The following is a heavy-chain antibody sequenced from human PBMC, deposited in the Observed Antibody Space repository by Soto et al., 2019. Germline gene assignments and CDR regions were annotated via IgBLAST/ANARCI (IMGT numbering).Heavy chain of an antibody. CDR1: GVTFTTYA. CDR2: ISNDGRGK. Sequence: GVSLRLSCAASGVTFTTYAIHWVRQAPGKGLEWVAVISNDGRGKYYADSVKGRFTISRDNSKNTLYLQMNSLRSDDTAVYYCARDQCFGGGRSCYYFDFWGQGTLVTVYS. D-gene: IGHD2-15*01. V-gene: IGHV3-30*04. CDR3: ARDQCFGGGRSCYYFDF. J-gene: IGHJ4*02.